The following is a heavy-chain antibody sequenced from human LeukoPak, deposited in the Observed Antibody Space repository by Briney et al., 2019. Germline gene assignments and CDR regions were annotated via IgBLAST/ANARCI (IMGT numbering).Heavy chain of an antibody. V-gene: IGHV3-21*01. CDR2: ISSSSSYI. CDR3: ARDVGARDGYNSGVLDY. D-gene: IGHD5-24*01. J-gene: IGHJ4*02. Sequence: GGSLRLSCAASGFTFSSYSMNWVRQAPGKGLEWVSSISSSSSYIYYADSVKGRFTISRDNAKNSLYLKMNSLRAEGTAVYYCARDVGARDGYNSGVLDYWGQGTLVTVSS. CDR1: GFTFSSYS.